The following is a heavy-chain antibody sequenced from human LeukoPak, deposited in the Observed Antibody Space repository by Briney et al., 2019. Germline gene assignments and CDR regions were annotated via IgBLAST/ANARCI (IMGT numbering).Heavy chain of an antibody. V-gene: IGHV3-33*03. CDR2: IWYDGSNK. CDR3: VKAYSYGYFYYHMDV. J-gene: IGHJ6*03. D-gene: IGHD5-18*01. Sequence: PGGSLRLSCAASGFTFSGYGMHWVRQAPGKGLEWVAVIWYDGSNKYYGDSVKGRFTISRDNAKNSLYLQMSSLRTEDTAVYYCVKAYSYGYFYYHMDVWGKGTTVTVSS. CDR1: GFTFSGYG.